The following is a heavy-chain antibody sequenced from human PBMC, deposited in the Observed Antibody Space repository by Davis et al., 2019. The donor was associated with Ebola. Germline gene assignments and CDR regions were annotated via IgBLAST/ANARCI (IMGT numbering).Heavy chain of an antibody. CDR3: ICSQQPFDY. Sequence: GESLKISCAASGFTFDDYAMHWVRQAPGKGLEWVSAISGSGGSTYYADSVKGRFTISRDNSKNTLYLQMNSLRAEDTAVYYCICSQQPFDYWGQGTLVTVSS. CDR1: GFTFDDYA. J-gene: IGHJ4*02. D-gene: IGHD3-10*02. CDR2: ISGSGGST. V-gene: IGHV3-23*01.